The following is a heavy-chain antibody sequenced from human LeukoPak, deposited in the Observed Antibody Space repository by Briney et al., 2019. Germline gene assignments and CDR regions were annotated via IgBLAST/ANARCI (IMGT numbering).Heavy chain of an antibody. CDR2: ISGSGGST. J-gene: IGHJ4*02. CDR1: GFTFSSYA. V-gene: IGHV3-23*01. CDR3: AKVMARGDYFDY. D-gene: IGHD3-10*01. Sequence: GGSLRLSCAASGFTFSSYAMSWVRQAPGKGLEWVSAISGSGGSTYYADPVKGRFTISRDNSKNTLYLQMNSLRAEDTAVYYCAKVMARGDYFDYWGQGTLVTVSS.